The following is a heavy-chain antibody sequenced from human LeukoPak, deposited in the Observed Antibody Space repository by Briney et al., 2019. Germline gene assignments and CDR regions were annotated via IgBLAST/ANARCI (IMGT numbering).Heavy chain of an antibody. V-gene: IGHV4-38-2*02. CDR2: IYYSGST. D-gene: IGHD3-3*01. Sequence: PSETLSLTCTVSGYSISGGYYWGWIRQPPGKGLEWIGSIYYSGSTYYNPSLKSRVTISVDTSKNQFSLKLSSVTAADTAVYYCASPNQYYDFWSGPYYMDVWGKGTTVTVSS. CDR1: GYSISGGYY. J-gene: IGHJ6*03. CDR3: ASPNQYYDFWSGPYYMDV.